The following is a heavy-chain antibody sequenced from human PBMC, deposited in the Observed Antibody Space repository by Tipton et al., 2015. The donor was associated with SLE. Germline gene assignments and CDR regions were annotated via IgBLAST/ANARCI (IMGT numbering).Heavy chain of an antibody. J-gene: IGHJ6*03. CDR1: GGSISSYY. CDR3: ARDNFWNRGYYFGGGEDYYYYYMDV. V-gene: IGHV4-59*12. CDR2: IYYSGST. Sequence: LRLSCTVSGGSISSYYWSWIRQPPGKGLEWIGSIYYSGSTYYNPSLKSRVTISVDTSKNQFSLKLSSVTAADTAVYYCARDNFWNRGYYFGGGEDYYYYYMDVWGKGTTVTVSS. D-gene: IGHD3-3*01.